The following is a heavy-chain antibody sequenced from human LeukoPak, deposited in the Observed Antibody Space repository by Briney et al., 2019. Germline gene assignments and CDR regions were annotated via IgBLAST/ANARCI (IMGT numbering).Heavy chain of an antibody. CDR1: GYAFTLYN. Sequence: ASVKISSKASGYAFTLYNMQGVRQAPGKAREWMRIINTTGCSTSYEQKFQSRVTMTRDTSTSTIYMVLSSLRSEDTAVYYCARDAILRYSVTHNWFDPWGQGTLVTVSS. CDR2: INTTGCST. V-gene: IGHV1-46*01. D-gene: IGHD3-9*01. CDR3: ARDAILRYSVTHNWFDP. J-gene: IGHJ5*02.